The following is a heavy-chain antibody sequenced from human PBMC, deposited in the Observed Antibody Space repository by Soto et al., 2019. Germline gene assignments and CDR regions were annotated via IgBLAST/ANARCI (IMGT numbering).Heavy chain of an antibody. V-gene: IGHV1-46*01. CDR3: ASAEGGPAELYWSHA. D-gene: IGHD1-7*01. CDR2: INPLGFST. Sequence: ASVKGSCKASGYTFTSYNMHWVRQAPGQGLEWVGMINPLGFSTTYAQKFRGRVTMTRDTSTSTVYMELTNLRSDDTAVYYSASAEGGPAELYWSHAWGKTTLAAVSS. J-gene: IGHJ4*02. CDR1: GYTFTSYN.